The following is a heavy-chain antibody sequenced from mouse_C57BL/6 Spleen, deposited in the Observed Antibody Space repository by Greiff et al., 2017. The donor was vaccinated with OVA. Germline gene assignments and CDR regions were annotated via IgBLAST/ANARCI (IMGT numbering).Heavy chain of an antibody. CDR1: GFTFSDYG. D-gene: IGHD2-5*01. V-gene: IGHV5-17*01. CDR3: ARPPYYSNYEAMDY. Sequence: EVQLVESGGGLVKPGGSLKLSCAASGFTFSDYGMHWVRQAPEKGLEWVAYISSGSSTIYYADTVKGRFTISRDNAKNTLFLQMTSLRSEDTAMYYCARPPYYSNYEAMDYWGQGTSVTVSS. J-gene: IGHJ4*01. CDR2: ISSGSSTI.